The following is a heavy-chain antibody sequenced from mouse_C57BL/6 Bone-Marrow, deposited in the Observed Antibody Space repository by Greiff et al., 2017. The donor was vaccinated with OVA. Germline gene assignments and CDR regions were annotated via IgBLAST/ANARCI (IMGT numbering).Heavy chain of an antibody. CDR3: ARNGGLRRAYYAMDY. V-gene: IGHV2-2*01. D-gene: IGHD2-4*01. CDR1: GFSLTSYG. Sequence: VMLVESGPGLVQPSQSLSITCTVSGFSLTSYGVHWVRQSPGKGLEWLGVIWSGGSTDYNAAFISRLSISKDNSKSQVFFKMNSLQADDTAIYYCARNGGLRRAYYAMDYWGQGTSVTVSS. J-gene: IGHJ4*01. CDR2: IWSGGST.